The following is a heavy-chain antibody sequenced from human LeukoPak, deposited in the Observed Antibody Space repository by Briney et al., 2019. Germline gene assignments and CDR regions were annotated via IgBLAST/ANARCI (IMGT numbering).Heavy chain of an antibody. J-gene: IGHJ6*03. D-gene: IGHD6-6*01. V-gene: IGHV4-61*02. CDR2: IYTSGST. CDR3: ARDYSTPSYYYYYMDV. CDR1: GGSISSGSYY. Sequence: SQTLCLTCTVSGGSISSGSYYWSWIRQPAGKGLEWIGRIYTSGSTNYNPSLKSRVTISVDTSKNQFSLGLTSVTAADTAVYFCARDYSTPSYYYYYMDVWGKETTVTVSS.